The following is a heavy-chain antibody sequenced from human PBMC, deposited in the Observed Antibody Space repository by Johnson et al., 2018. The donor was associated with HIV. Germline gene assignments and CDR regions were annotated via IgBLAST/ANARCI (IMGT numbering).Heavy chain of an antibody. CDR3: AKDLGAAELTPDVFDL. Sequence: MQLVESGGGLVQPGGSLRLSCSASGITVSSNYMSWVRQAPGKGLVWVARSNSDGSSTTYADSVKGRFTISRDNSKNTLYLQMNSLRIDDTGVYYCAKDLGAAELTPDVFDLWGQGTMVTVSS. CDR2: SNSDGSST. V-gene: IGHV3-66*02. J-gene: IGHJ3*01. CDR1: GITVSSNY. D-gene: IGHD1-7*01.